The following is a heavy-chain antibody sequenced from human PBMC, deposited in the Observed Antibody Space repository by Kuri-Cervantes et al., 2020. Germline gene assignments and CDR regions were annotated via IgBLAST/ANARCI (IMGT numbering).Heavy chain of an antibody. CDR1: GFTFSSYG. CDR3: AKDILGFTIFGVGTYGMDA. CDR2: IWYDGGNK. D-gene: IGHD3-3*01. V-gene: IGHV3-33*03. Sequence: GESLKISCAASGFTFSSYGMHWVRQAPGKGLEWVAVIWYDGGNKYYADSVKGRFTISRDNSKNSLYLQMNSLRTEDTALYYCAKDILGFTIFGVGTYGMDAWGQGTTVTVSS. J-gene: IGHJ6*02.